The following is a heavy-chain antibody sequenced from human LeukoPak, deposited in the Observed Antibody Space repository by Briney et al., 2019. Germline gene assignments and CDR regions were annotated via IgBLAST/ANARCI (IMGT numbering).Heavy chain of an antibody. CDR1: GFTFGDYG. D-gene: IGHD4-11*01. V-gene: IGHV3-30*03. CDR3: CSATSMTTVTTDY. Sequence: GGSLRLSCAASGFTFGDYGMHWVRQTPAKGLEWLAVMSYDGSNTYYEDSVKGRFSISRDNSKNTVYLLLNDLRTEDSAIYYCCSATSMTTVTTDYWGQGTLVSVSS. J-gene: IGHJ4*02. CDR2: MSYDGSNT.